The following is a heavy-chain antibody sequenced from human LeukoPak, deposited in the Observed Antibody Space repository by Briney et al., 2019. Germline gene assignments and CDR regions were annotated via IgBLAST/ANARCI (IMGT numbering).Heavy chain of an antibody. J-gene: IGHJ6*02. CDR1: GGSISSYY. V-gene: IGHV4-59*01. CDR2: IYYSGST. CDR3: ARANTAMVPGYYYYGMDV. D-gene: IGHD5-18*01. Sequence: KPSETLSLTCTVSGGSISSYYWSWIRRPPGKGLEWIGYIYYSGSTNYNPSLKSRVTISVDTSENQFSLKLSSVTAADTAVYYCARANTAMVPGYYYYGMDVWGQGTTVTVSS.